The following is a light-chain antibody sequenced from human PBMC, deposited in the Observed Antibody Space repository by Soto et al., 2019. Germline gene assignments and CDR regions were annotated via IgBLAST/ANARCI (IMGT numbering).Light chain of an antibody. J-gene: IGKJ1*01. CDR1: QSVSSNY. CDR3: EQYGRSPQT. CDR2: GAS. Sequence: ELVLTQSPGTLSLSPGERVTLSCRVSQSVSSNYLAWYQQKPGQTPRLVIYGASSRATGTPDRFSGSGSGTDFPRTISRLEPEDFAVYYCEQYGRSPQTCGQGTKVEIK. V-gene: IGKV3-20*01.